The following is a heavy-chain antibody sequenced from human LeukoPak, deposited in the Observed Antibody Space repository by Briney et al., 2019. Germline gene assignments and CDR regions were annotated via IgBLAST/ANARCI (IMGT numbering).Heavy chain of an antibody. Sequence: GGSLRLSCAASGFTFSSYEMNWVRQATGKGLEWVSYISSSGSTIYYADSVKGRFPISRENSKDTLYLKIQTLRAAAAPLFYCAKDQRAVAVWWFDPWGQGSLVTVSS. J-gene: IGHJ5*02. CDR2: ISSSGSTI. CDR1: GFTFSSYE. D-gene: IGHD6-19*01. V-gene: IGHV3-48*03. CDR3: AKDQRAVAVWWFDP.